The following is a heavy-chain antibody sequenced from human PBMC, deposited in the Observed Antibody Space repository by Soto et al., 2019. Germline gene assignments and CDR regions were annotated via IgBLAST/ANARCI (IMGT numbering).Heavy chain of an antibody. Sequence: PGGSLRLSCAASEFTFSNYAMHWVRQAPGKGLQWLAVISYGGNNKYYADSVEGRFTISRDNSKNTLYVQMNSLRADDTAVYYCAKGSATSRPYYFDYWGQGTLVTVSS. J-gene: IGHJ4*02. CDR3: AKGSATSRPYYFDY. CDR1: EFTFSNYA. D-gene: IGHD2-15*01. V-gene: IGHV3-30*18. CDR2: ISYGGNNK.